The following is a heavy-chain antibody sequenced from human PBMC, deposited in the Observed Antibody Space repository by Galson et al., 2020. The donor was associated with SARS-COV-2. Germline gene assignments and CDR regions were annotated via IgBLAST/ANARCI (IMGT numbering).Heavy chain of an antibody. CDR1: EFTFSTYE. V-gene: IGHV3-48*03. J-gene: IGHJ3*02. Sequence: GESLKISCTGSEFTFSTYEMNWVRQAPGKGLEWLSYISGSGSTMYYADSVKGRFTMSRDNTKNSLYLQMNTLRAEDTAVYYCAREYSSGWYRYAFDIWGQGTRVTVSS. D-gene: IGHD6-13*01. CDR3: AREYSSGWYRYAFDI. CDR2: ISGSGSTM.